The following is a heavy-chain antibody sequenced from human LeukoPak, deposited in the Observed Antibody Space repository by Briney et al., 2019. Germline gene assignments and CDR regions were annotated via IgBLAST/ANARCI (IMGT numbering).Heavy chain of an antibody. CDR1: GGSFSGYY. Sequence: SETLSLTCAVYGGSFSGYYWSWIRQPPGKGLEWIGEINHSGSTKYNPSLKSRVTISVDTSKNQFSLKLSSVTAADTAVYYCARGSYPRIAAAGNFDYWGQGTLVTVSS. CDR2: INHSGST. D-gene: IGHD6-13*01. CDR3: ARGSYPRIAAAGNFDY. V-gene: IGHV4-34*01. J-gene: IGHJ4*02.